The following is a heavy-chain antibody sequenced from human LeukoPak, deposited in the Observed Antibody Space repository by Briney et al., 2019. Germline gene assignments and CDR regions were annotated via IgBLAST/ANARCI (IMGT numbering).Heavy chain of an antibody. CDR2: IYHSGST. D-gene: IGHD2-15*01. Sequence: PSETLSLTCTVSGGSISSGGYYWSWIRQPPGKGLEWIGYIYHSGSTYYNPSLKSRVTISVDRSKNQFSLKLSSVTAADTAVYYCARGRGLPPDYWGQGTLVTVSS. CDR1: GGSISSGGYY. J-gene: IGHJ4*02. V-gene: IGHV4-30-2*01. CDR3: ARGRGLPPDY.